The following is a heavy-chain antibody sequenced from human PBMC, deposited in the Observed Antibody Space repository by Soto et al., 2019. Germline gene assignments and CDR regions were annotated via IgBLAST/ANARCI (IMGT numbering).Heavy chain of an antibody. Sequence: WGSLRLSCAASGFTFSSYGMHWVRQAPGKGLEWVAVIWYDGSNKYYADSVRGRFTISRDNSKNTLYLLMNSLRAEDTAVYYCARDRGPDYLDYWGQGTMVTVSS. D-gene: IGHD3-10*01. CDR2: IWYDGSNK. J-gene: IGHJ4*02. CDR1: GFTFSSYG. V-gene: IGHV3-33*01. CDR3: ARDRGPDYLDY.